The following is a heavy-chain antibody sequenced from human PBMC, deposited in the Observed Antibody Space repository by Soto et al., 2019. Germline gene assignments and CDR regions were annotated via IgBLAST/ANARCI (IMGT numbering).Heavy chain of an antibody. CDR3: AKEEYSSGCTDY. CDR1: GFTFSSYG. Sequence: GGSLRLSCAASGFTFSSYGMHWVRQAPGKGLEWVAVISYDGSNKYYADSVKGRFTISRDNSKNTLYLQMNSLRAEDTAVYYCAKEEYSSGCTDYWGQGTLVTVSS. V-gene: IGHV3-30*18. J-gene: IGHJ4*02. D-gene: IGHD6-19*01. CDR2: ISYDGSNK.